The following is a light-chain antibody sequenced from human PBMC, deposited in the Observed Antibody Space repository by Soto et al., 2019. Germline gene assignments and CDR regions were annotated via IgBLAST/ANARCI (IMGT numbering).Light chain of an antibody. CDR3: QQYGSSPFN. CDR1: QRVSSNF. V-gene: IGKV3-20*01. J-gene: IGKJ3*01. CDR2: GAF. Sequence: EIVLTQSPATLSLSPGDRDTLSCRASQRVSSNFLAWYQQRPGQTPRLLIYGAFTRATGIPDRFSGGGSGTDFSLTISRLEPEDFGVYYCQQYGSSPFNFGPGTKVDI.